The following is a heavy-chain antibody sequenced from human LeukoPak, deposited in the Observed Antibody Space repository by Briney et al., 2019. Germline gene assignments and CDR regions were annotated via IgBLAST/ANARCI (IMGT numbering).Heavy chain of an antibody. J-gene: IGHJ4*02. CDR3: ARDRRSNSYGYGAYHDY. D-gene: IGHD5-18*01. CDR1: GGTFSSYA. V-gene: IGHV1-69*04. CDR2: IIPILGIA. Sequence: ASVKVSCKASGGTFSSYAISWVRQAPGQGLEWMGRIIPILGIANYAQKFQGRVTITADKSTSTAYMELNSLRSEDTAVYYCARDRRSNSYGYGAYHDYWGQGTLVTVSS.